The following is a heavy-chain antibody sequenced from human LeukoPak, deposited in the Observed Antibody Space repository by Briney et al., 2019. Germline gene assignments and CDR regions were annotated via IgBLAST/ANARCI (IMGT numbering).Heavy chain of an antibody. CDR2: ISAYNGNT. V-gene: IGHV1-18*01. J-gene: IGHJ5*02. Sequence: ASVKVSCKASGYTFTSYGISWVRQAPGQGLEWMGWISAYNGNTNYAQKLQGRVTMTTDTSTSTAYMELRSLRSDDTAVYYCARDRGGYSSNWFDPWGQGTLVTVSS. CDR1: GYTFTSYG. CDR3: ARDRGGYSSNWFDP. D-gene: IGHD6-13*01.